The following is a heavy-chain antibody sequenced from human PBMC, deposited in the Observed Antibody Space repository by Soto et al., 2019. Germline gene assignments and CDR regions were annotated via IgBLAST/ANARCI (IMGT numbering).Heavy chain of an antibody. Sequence: GGSLRLSCAASGFTFSSYGMHWVRQAPGKGLEWVSAISGSGGSTYYADSVKGRFTISRDNSKNTLYLQMNSLRAEDTAVYYCAKDHPRGGGSCYLCLFDYWGQGTLVTVSS. J-gene: IGHJ4*02. CDR1: GFTFSSYG. CDR2: ISGSGGST. D-gene: IGHD2-15*01. V-gene: IGHV3-23*01. CDR3: AKDHPRGGGSCYLCLFDY.